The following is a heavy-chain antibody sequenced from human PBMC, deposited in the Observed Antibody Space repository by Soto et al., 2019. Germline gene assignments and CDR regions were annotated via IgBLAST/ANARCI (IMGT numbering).Heavy chain of an antibody. CDR2: ISAYNGNT. Sequence: ASVKVSCKASGSTFTSYGISWVRQAPGQGLEWMGWISAYNGNTNYAQKLQGRVTITADESTSTAYMELSSLRSEDTAVYYCAVGRWLAHFDYWGQGTLVTVSS. CDR3: AVGRWLAHFDY. V-gene: IGHV1-18*01. J-gene: IGHJ4*02. D-gene: IGHD6-19*01. CDR1: GSTFTSYG.